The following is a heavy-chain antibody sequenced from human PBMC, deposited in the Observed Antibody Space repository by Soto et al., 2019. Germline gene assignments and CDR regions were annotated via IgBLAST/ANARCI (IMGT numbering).Heavy chain of an antibody. CDR1: GFSFSNDN. CDR2: IISSGSFT. V-gene: IGHV3-21*04. J-gene: IGHJ4*02. Sequence: GGSLRLSCAASGFSFSNDNMNWIRQAPGKGLEWVSSIISSGSFTYYADSVKGRFTISRDNAKNSLYLQMNSLRAVYAAVYYCASRDPGTSVDYWGQGTLVTVSS. CDR3: ASRDPGTSVDY. D-gene: IGHD1-7*01.